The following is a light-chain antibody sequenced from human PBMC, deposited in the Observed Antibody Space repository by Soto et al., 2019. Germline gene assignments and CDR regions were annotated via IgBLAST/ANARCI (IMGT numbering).Light chain of an antibody. V-gene: IGKV3-15*01. CDR2: GAS. CDR1: QSVSNN. Sequence: IGLMPSPGTLALSGEGRAPVCCRTSQSVSNNYLAWCQQKPGQAPRLLIYGASNRATDIPARFSGSGSGTEFTLTISNLQFEDFVVYYCQQSNNWPSTFGQGTKVDI. J-gene: IGKJ1*01. CDR3: QQSNNWPST.